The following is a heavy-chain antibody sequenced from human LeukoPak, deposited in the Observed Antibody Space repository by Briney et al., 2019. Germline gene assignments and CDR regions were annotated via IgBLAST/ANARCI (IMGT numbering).Heavy chain of an antibody. D-gene: IGHD3-22*01. J-gene: IGHJ6*03. V-gene: IGHV4-59*01. CDR3: AGVRGNYYYYYYYMDV. CDR1: GGSISSYY. CDR2: IYYSGST. Sequence: PETLSLTCTVSGGSISSYYWSWIRQPPGKGLEWIGYIYYSGSTNYNPSLKSRVTISVDTSKNQFSLKLSSVTAADTAVYYCAGVRGNYYYYYYYMDVWGKGTTVTVSS.